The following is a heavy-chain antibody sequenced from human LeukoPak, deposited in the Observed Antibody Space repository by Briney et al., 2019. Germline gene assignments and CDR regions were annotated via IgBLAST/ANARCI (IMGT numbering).Heavy chain of an antibody. J-gene: IGHJ5*01. CDR3: IKEAGYCSGGGCYRWFDS. D-gene: IGHD2-15*01. V-gene: IGHV3-48*01. Sequence: GGSLRLSCGASGFTFRSYIMSWVRQAPGKGLEWISYINTGGSTMYYADSVKGRFTIARDDAQNSLSLQMNSLRADDTAVYYCIKEAGYCSGGGCYRWFDSWGQGTLVTVSS. CDR2: INTGGSTM. CDR1: GFTFRSYI.